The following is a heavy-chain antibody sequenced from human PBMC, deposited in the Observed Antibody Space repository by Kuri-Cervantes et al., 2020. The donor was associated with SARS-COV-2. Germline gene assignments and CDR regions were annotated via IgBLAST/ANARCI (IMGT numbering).Heavy chain of an antibody. CDR1: GGSISSYY. D-gene: IGHD1-26*01. V-gene: IGHV4-4*07. J-gene: IGHJ4*02. CDR2: IYTSGST. Sequence: GSLRLSCTASGGSISSYYWSWIRQPPGKGLEWIGRIYTSGSTNYNPSLKSRVTMSVDTSKNQFSLKLSSVTAADTAVYYCARDYSGGWGYWGQGTLVTVSS. CDR3: ARDYSGGWGY.